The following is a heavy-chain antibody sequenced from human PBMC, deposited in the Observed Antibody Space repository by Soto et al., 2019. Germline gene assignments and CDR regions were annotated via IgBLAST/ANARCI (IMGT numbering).Heavy chain of an antibody. CDR2: TYYSGST. CDR1: GGSISSSSFH. CDR3: ARRERAAGTDWWFDP. D-gene: IGHD6-13*01. Sequence: QLQLQESGPGLVKPSETLSLTCTVSGGSISSSSFHWGWIRQPPGKGLEWIGRTYYSGSTYYSPYPKSRVTISVDTSKTPFSLRLSSVSAADTAVYYCARRERAAGTDWWFDPWGQGTLVTVSS. V-gene: IGHV4-39*01. J-gene: IGHJ5*02.